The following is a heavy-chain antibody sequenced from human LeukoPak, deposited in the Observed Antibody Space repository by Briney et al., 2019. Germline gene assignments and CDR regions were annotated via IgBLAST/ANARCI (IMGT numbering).Heavy chain of an antibody. Sequence: SETLSLTCAVYGGSFSGYYWSWIRQPPGKGLEWIGEINHSGSTNYNPSLKSRVTISVNTSKNQFSLKLSSVTAADTAVYYCARDLFGYSSGWIFDYWGQGTLVTVSS. J-gene: IGHJ4*02. CDR2: INHSGST. CDR3: ARDLFGYSSGWIFDY. D-gene: IGHD6-19*01. V-gene: IGHV4-34*01. CDR1: GGSFSGYY.